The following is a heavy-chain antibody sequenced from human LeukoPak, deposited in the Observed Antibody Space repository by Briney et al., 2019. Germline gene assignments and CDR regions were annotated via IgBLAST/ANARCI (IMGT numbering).Heavy chain of an antibody. CDR2: IGVGSTSI. D-gene: IGHD3-22*01. Sequence: PGGSLRLSCVVSAFALNEYSMNWVRQAPGKGLEWVSSIGVGSTSISYTDSVKGRFTISRDNSKDTLYLQMNSLRAEDTAVYYCAKLCYDSSGSNGDYFDYWGQGTLVTVSS. J-gene: IGHJ4*02. V-gene: IGHV3-21*04. CDR3: AKLCYDSSGSNGDYFDY. CDR1: AFALNEYS.